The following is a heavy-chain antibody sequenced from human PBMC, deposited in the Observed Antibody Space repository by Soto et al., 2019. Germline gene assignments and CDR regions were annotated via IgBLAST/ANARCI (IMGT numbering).Heavy chain of an antibody. Sequence: GGSLRLSCASSGFTFSSYAMILVRQAPGRGLEWVSTITSSGSDTYYADAVKGRFTISRDNSNNTLYLQMNRLRAEDTAMYYCAIAPHVSHHISYYMDPWGTGTTVTVSS. V-gene: IGHV3-23*01. CDR1: GFTFSSYA. D-gene: IGHD3-16*01. CDR3: AIAPHVSHHISYYMDP. CDR2: ITSSGSDT. J-gene: IGHJ6*03.